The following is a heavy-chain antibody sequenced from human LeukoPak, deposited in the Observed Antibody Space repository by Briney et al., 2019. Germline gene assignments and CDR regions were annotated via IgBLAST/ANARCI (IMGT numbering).Heavy chain of an antibody. V-gene: IGHV4-30-2*01. Sequence: SETLSLTCAVFGGSISSGGYSWSWIRQPPGKGLEWIGYIYHSGSTYYNPSLKSRVTISVDRSKNQFSLKLSSVTAADTAVYYCARATIAVAEYFDYWGQGTLVTVSS. CDR1: GGSISSGGYS. CDR3: ARATIAVAEYFDY. J-gene: IGHJ4*02. D-gene: IGHD6-19*01. CDR2: IYHSGST.